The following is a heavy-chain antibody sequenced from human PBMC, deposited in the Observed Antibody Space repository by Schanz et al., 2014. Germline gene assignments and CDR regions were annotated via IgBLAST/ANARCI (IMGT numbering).Heavy chain of an antibody. CDR3: AKGFGGYDLVLDY. D-gene: IGHD5-12*01. CDR1: GFTVSTNY. J-gene: IGHJ4*02. CDR2: ISGGGGGYR. Sequence: EVQLVESGGGLIQPGGSLRLSCAVSGFTVSTNYMSWVRQAPGKGLEWVSTISGGGGGYRPYADSVKGRFTISRDNSKNTLSLQMNSLRAEDTAVYYCAKGFGGYDLVLDYWGQGTLVTVSS. V-gene: IGHV3-66*03.